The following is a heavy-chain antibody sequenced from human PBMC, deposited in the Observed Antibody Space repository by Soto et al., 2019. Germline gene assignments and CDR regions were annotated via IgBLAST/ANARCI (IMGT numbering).Heavy chain of an antibody. D-gene: IGHD6-13*01. CDR3: ARDRSSSCCYYYGVDV. J-gene: IGHJ6*02. CDR2: IYSGGNT. CDR1: GFTVSNNF. Sequence: LRLSCAASGFTVSNNFMIWVRQAPWKGLEWVSVIYSGGNTYYADSVKGRFTISRDNSKNTLYLQMNSLRAEDTAIYYCARDRSSSCCYYYGVDVWGQGTTVTVSS. V-gene: IGHV3-53*01.